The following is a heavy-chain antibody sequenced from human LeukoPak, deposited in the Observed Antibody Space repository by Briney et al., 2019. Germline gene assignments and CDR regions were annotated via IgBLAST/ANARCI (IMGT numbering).Heavy chain of an antibody. CDR3: VKKFYYYSFGYYAFDI. Sequence: GGSLRLSCAAAGFTFGSSAMSWVRQAPGKGLEWVSGINSRGDKTYYADSVKGWFTISRDNSKNTLYLQMNSLRAEDTAVYHCVKKFYYYSFGYYAFDIWGQGTMVTVSS. CDR2: INSRGDKT. V-gene: IGHV3-23*01. D-gene: IGHD3-22*01. CDR1: GFTFGSSA. J-gene: IGHJ3*02.